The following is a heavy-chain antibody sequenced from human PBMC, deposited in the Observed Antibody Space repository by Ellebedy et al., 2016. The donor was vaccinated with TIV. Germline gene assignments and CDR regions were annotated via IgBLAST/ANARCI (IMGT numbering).Heavy chain of an antibody. V-gene: IGHV3-74*01. J-gene: IGHJ5*01. Sequence: PGGSLRLSCAASGFTFSSFWMHWVRQVPGKGLVWVSRINIDGSRTDYADSVKGRFIISRDNVKNTLNLQMSSLRVEDTAMYYCTREQWGGSFSWEAFDPWGQGTLVTVSS. CDR1: GFTFSSFW. D-gene: IGHD3-3*01. CDR2: INIDGSRT. CDR3: TREQWGGSFSWEAFDP.